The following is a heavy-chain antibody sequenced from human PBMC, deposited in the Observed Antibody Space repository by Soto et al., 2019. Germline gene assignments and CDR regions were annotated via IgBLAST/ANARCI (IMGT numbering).Heavy chain of an antibody. CDR3: ARGYRGYNYASAPFFDY. Sequence: EVQLVDSGGGLVQPGVSLRLSCVASGFTFNSYEMNWVRQAPGKGLEWVSYISRNAETIHYADSVKGRFSISRDNAKNSLYLQMNSLRAADTAVYFSARGYRGYNYASAPFFDYWGRGNRVIVSS. V-gene: IGHV3-48*03. D-gene: IGHD5-18*01. CDR2: ISRNAETI. J-gene: IGHJ4*01. CDR1: GFTFNSYE.